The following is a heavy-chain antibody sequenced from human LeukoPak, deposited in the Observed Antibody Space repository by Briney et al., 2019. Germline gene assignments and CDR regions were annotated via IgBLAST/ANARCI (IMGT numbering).Heavy chain of an antibody. Sequence: GGSLRLSCAASGFTFSSYWMHWVRQAPGKGLVWVSRINSDGSSTSYADSVKGRFTISRDNAKNTLYLQMNSLRAEDTAVYYCARASLTYYDFWSGYGDYWGQGTLVTVSS. V-gene: IGHV3-74*01. CDR1: GFTFSSYW. J-gene: IGHJ4*02. D-gene: IGHD3-3*01. CDR2: INSDGSST. CDR3: ARASLTYYDFWSGYGDY.